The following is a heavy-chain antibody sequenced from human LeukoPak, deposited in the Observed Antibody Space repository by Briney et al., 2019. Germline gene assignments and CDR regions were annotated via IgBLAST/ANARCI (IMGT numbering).Heavy chain of an antibody. D-gene: IGHD2-2*03. CDR1: GYTLTELS. Sequence: GASVKVSCKVSGYTLTELSMHWVRQAPGKGLEWMGGFDPEGGETIYAQKFQGRVTMTEDTSTDTAYMELSSLRSEDTAVYYCARVGYCSSTSCYGNYYYYGMDVWGQGTTVTVSS. CDR3: ARVGYCSSTSCYGNYYYYGMDV. V-gene: IGHV1-24*01. J-gene: IGHJ6*02. CDR2: FDPEGGET.